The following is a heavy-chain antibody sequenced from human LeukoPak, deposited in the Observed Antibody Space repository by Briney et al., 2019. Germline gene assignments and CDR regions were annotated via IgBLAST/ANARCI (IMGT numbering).Heavy chain of an antibody. CDR3: ARPGYSSPLDY. D-gene: IGHD6-13*01. V-gene: IGHV5-51*01. CDR1: GYSFTNFS. CDR2: IYPGDFDT. Sequence: RGESRKTSCKGSGYSFTNFSIGWARQMPAKGLEWMGIIYPGDFDTRYSPSFQGQVTISADKSISTAYLQWSSLKASDTAMYYCARPGYSSPLDYWGQGTLVTVSS. J-gene: IGHJ4*02.